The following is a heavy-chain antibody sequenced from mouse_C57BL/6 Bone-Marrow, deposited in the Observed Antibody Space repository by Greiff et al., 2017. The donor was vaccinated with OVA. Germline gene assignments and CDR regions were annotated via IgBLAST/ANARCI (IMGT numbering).Heavy chain of an antibody. V-gene: IGHV1-81*01. Sequence: VQLQQSGAELARPGASVKLSCKASGYTFTSYGISWVKQRTGQGLEWIGEIYPRSGNTYYNEKFKGKATFTADTSSNTAYMQLSSLTTEDSAIYYCARHYGKTSYFDYWGQGTTLTVSS. CDR3: ARHYGKTSYFDY. CDR2: IYPRSGNT. D-gene: IGHD1-2*01. CDR1: GYTFTSYG. J-gene: IGHJ2*01.